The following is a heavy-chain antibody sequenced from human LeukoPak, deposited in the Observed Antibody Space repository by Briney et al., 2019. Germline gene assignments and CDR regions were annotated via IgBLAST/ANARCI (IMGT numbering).Heavy chain of an antibody. CDR3: ARIYCGGDCRGYYYHYYMDV. J-gene: IGHJ6*03. Sequence: SETLSLTCAVYGGSFSGYYWSWIRQPPGKGLEWIGSIYYSGSTYYNPSLKSRVTISVDTSKNQFSLKLSSVTAADTAVYYCARIYCGGDCRGYYYHYYMDVWGKGTTVTISS. CDR1: GGSFSGYY. D-gene: IGHD2-21*02. CDR2: IYYSGST. V-gene: IGHV4-34*01.